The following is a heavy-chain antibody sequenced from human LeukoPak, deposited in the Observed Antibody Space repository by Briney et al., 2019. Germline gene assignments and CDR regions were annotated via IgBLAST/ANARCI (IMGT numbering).Heavy chain of an antibody. CDR3: ARNSGYSYGPHDY. Sequence: GGSLRLSCAAAGFTFSSSAMSWVRQAPGKGLEWVSAISNNGGYTYYADSVQGRFTISRDNSKSTLCLQMNSLRAEDTAVYYCARNSGYSYGPHDYWGQGTLVTVSS. D-gene: IGHD5-18*01. CDR1: GFTFSSSA. CDR2: ISNNGGYT. V-gene: IGHV3-23*01. J-gene: IGHJ4*02.